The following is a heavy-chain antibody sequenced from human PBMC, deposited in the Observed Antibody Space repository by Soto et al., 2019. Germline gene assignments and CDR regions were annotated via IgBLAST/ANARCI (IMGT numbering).Heavy chain of an antibody. CDR1: GFTFSSYG. CDR3: ASDVRFLVNALDY. J-gene: IGHJ4*02. Sequence: QVQLVESGGGVVQPGRSLRLSCAASGFTFSSYGMHWVRQAPGKGLEWVAVIWYDGSNKYYADSVKGRFTISRDNSKNTLYLQMNSLRADDTAVYYCASDVRFLVNALDYLGQGTLVT. D-gene: IGHD3-3*01. V-gene: IGHV3-33*01. CDR2: IWYDGSNK.